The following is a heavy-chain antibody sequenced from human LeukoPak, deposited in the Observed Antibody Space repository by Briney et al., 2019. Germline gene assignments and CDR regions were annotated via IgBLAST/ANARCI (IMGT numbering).Heavy chain of an antibody. CDR1: GFTFSTYW. J-gene: IGHJ4*02. CDR2: IKQDGSEK. D-gene: IGHD5-24*01. V-gene: IGHV3-7*01. Sequence: GGSLRLSCAGSGFTFSTYWMNWVRQAPGGGVEGVASIKQDGSEKYYVDPVKGGFTISRDNAKNSLYLQMNSLTVEDTAVYYCARDYFVDGSNSRIFFDSWGQGTLVTVSS. CDR3: ARDYFVDGSNSRIFFDS.